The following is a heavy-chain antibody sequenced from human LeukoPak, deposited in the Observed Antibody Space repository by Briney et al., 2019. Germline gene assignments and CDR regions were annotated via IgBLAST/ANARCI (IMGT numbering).Heavy chain of an antibody. CDR3: ARDGFVGAADY. V-gene: IGHV3-7*01. CDR1: GFIFSGYW. J-gene: IGHJ4*02. CDR2: IKQDGSEQ. D-gene: IGHD6-13*01. Sequence: QPGGSLRLSCAASGFIFSGYWMNWVRQAPGKGLEWVANIKQDGSEQHYVGSVRGRFTISRDNAKNSLYLQMNSLRAENTAVYYCARDGFVGAADYWGQGTLVTVSS.